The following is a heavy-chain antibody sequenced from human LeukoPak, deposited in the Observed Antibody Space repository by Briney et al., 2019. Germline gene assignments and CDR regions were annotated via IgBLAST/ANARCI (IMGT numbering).Heavy chain of an antibody. Sequence: GGSLRLSCAASAFTFSSYGMHWVRQAPGKGLEWVAFIRYDGSNKYYADSVKGRFTISRDNSKNTLYLQMNSLRAEDTAVYYCAKLSAVRSSSWYVGGRDYWGQGTLVTVSS. CDR3: AKLSAVRSSSWYVGGRDY. CDR2: IRYDGSNK. D-gene: IGHD6-13*01. V-gene: IGHV3-30*02. CDR1: AFTFSSYG. J-gene: IGHJ4*02.